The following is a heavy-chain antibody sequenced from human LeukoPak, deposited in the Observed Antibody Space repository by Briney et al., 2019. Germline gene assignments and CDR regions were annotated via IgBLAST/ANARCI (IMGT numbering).Heavy chain of an antibody. J-gene: IGHJ4*02. Sequence: GGSLRLSCAASGFTFDDYAMHWVRQAPGKGLEWVSGISWNSGSIGYADSVKGRFTISRDNAKNSLYLQVNSLRAEDTALYYCAKDPTWGIAVADFDYWGQGTLVTVSS. CDR1: GFTFDDYA. CDR3: AKDPTWGIAVADFDY. CDR2: ISWNSGSI. D-gene: IGHD6-19*01. V-gene: IGHV3-9*01.